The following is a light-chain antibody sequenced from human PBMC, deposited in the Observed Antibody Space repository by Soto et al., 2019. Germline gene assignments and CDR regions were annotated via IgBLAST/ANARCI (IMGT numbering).Light chain of an antibody. J-gene: IGLJ2*01. V-gene: IGLV2-23*03. CDR2: EGT. CDR1: SSDVGNYNL. Sequence: SALTQPASVSGSPGQSSTISCTGTSSDVGNYNLVSWYQHHPGKAPKLMIYEGTKRPSGVSSRCSGSKSCNTASLTISGLQADDEADYYCCSYAGSSTFAFGGGTKLTVL. CDR3: CSYAGSSTFA.